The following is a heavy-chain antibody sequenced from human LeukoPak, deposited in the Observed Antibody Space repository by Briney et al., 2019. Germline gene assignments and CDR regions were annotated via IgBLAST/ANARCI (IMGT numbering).Heavy chain of an antibody. CDR1: AFTFSTYS. CDR3: ARVACSSTSCTDFDF. D-gene: IGHD2-2*01. Sequence: GGSLRLSCAASAFTFSTYSMNWVRQAPGKGLEWVSSISSSSSYIYYADSVKGRFTISRDNAKNSLYLQMNSLRAEDTAVYYCARVACSSTSCTDFDFWGQGTLVTVSS. J-gene: IGHJ4*02. V-gene: IGHV3-21*01. CDR2: ISSSSSYI.